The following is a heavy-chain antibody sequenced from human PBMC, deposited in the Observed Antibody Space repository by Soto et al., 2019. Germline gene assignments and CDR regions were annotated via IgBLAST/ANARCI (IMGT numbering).Heavy chain of an antibody. CDR2: ISSNGGST. CDR1: GFTFSSYA. CDR3: VKDRQYQLLSYNWFDP. D-gene: IGHD2-2*01. J-gene: IGHJ5*02. V-gene: IGHV3-64D*06. Sequence: GGSLRLSCSASGFTFSSYAMHWVRQAPGKGLEYVSAISSNGGSTYYADSVKGRFTISRDNSKSTLYLQMSSLRAEDTAVYYCVKDRQYQLLSYNWFDPWGQGTLVTVSS.